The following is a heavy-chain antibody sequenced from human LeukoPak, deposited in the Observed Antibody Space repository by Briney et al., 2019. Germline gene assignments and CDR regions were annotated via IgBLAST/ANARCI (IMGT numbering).Heavy chain of an antibody. Sequence: GGSLRLSCAASGFTFSSYAMSWVRQAPGKGLEWVSTISGSGGSTYCADSVRGRFTISRDNSKNTLYLQMNSLRAEDTAVYYCAKDHAVYGGYDYPFDYWGQGTLVTVSS. V-gene: IGHV3-23*01. D-gene: IGHD5-12*01. CDR2: ISGSGGST. J-gene: IGHJ4*02. CDR3: AKDHAVYGGYDYPFDY. CDR1: GFTFSSYA.